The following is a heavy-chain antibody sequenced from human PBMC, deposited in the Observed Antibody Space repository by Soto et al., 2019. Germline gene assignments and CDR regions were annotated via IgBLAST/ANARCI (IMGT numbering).Heavy chain of an antibody. CDR2: IYHTGNV. Sequence: QLQLQESGPGLVKSSETLSLTCSVSGDSISNSRFYWAWIRKPPGEGLEWIGSIYHTGNVYYKPSLKSRVTLFVDTSKHQFSLKLTSVTAADTSLYYCARDYFDSSDYTTNWFDPWGQGTLVTVSS. V-gene: IGHV4-39*01. D-gene: IGHD3-22*01. CDR1: GDSISNSRFY. J-gene: IGHJ5*02. CDR3: ARDYFDSSDYTTNWFDP.